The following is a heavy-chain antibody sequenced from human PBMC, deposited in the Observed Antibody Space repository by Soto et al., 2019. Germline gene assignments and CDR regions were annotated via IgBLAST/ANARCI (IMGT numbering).Heavy chain of an antibody. CDR3: ARGVTMVRGVIHTPYFDY. CDR1: GGSISSGGYY. D-gene: IGHD3-10*01. CDR2: IYYSGST. V-gene: IGHV4-31*03. Sequence: QVQLQESGPGLVKPSQTLSLTCTVSGGSISSGGYYWSWIRQHPGKGLEWIGYIYYSGSTYYNPSHKSRVTLSVDTSKNQFSLKLSSVTAADTAVYYCARGVTMVRGVIHTPYFDYWGQGTLVTVSS. J-gene: IGHJ4*02.